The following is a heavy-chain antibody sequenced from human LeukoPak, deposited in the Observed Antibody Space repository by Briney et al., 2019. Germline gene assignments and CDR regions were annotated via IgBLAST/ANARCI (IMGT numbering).Heavy chain of an antibody. D-gene: IGHD3-3*01. J-gene: IGHJ4*02. CDR1: GFTFSSYE. CDR2: ISTIGSTT. CDR3: ARERYDFWSGGGFDY. V-gene: IGHV3-48*03. Sequence: GGSMRLSCAASGFTFSSYEMNWVRQAPGKGLEWVSYISTIGSTTYYADSVKGRFTFSRDNAKNSLYLRMNSLRAEDTAVYYCARERYDFWSGGGFDYWGQGTLVTVSS.